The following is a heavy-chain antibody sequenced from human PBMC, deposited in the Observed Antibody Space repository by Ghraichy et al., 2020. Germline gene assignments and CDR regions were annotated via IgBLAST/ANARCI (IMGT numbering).Heavy chain of an antibody. CDR3: AKPLRDHSSGWSDYYYGMDV. V-gene: IGHV3-23*01. CDR1: GFTFSSYA. CDR2: ISGSGGST. J-gene: IGHJ6*02. Sequence: LSLTCAASGFTFSSYAMSWVRQAPGKGLEWVSAISGSGGSTYYADSVKGRFTISRDNSKNTLYLQMNSLRAEDTAVYYCAKPLRDHSSGWSDYYYGMDVWGQGTTVTVSS. D-gene: IGHD6-19*01.